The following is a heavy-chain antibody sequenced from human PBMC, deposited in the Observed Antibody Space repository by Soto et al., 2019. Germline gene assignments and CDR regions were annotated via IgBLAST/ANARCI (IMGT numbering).Heavy chain of an antibody. CDR3: AKERHYDSSGYSDY. J-gene: IGHJ4*02. D-gene: IGHD3-22*01. V-gene: IGHV3-23*01. CDR2: ISGSGGST. CDR1: GFTFSSYA. Sequence: PGGSLRLSCAASGFTFSSYAMSWVRQAPGKGLEWVSAISGSGGSTYYADSVKGRFTISRDNSKNTPYLQMNSLRAEDTAVYYCAKERHYDSSGYSDYWGQGTLVTVSS.